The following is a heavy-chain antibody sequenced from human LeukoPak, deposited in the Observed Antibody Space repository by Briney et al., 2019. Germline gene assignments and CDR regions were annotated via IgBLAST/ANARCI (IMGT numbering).Heavy chain of an antibody. CDR2: IWYDGSNK. V-gene: IGHV3-33*01. J-gene: IGHJ6*02. CDR3: ARADIVATFYYYYGMDV. Sequence: GGSLRLSCVVSGFTFSRYGMHWVRQAPGKGLEWVAVIWYDGSNKYYADSVKGRFTISRDNSKNTLYLQMNSLRAEDTAVYYCARADIVATFYYYYGMDVWGQGTTVTVSS. D-gene: IGHD5-12*01. CDR1: GFTFSRYG.